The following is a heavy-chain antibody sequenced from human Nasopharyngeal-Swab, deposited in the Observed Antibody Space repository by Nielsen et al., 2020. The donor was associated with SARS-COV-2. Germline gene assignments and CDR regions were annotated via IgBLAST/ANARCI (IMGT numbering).Heavy chain of an antibody. CDR3: AKDMGAVAGHDAFDI. CDR1: GFTLDDFA. CDR2: INWNSGSI. V-gene: IGHV3-9*01. Sequence: SLKISCAASGFTLDDFAMHWVRQAPRKGLEWVSSINWNSGSIDYADSVKGRFTIPRDNAKNSLYLQMNSLRAEDTALYYCAKDMGAVAGHDAFDIWGQGTMVTVSS. D-gene: IGHD6-19*01. J-gene: IGHJ3*02.